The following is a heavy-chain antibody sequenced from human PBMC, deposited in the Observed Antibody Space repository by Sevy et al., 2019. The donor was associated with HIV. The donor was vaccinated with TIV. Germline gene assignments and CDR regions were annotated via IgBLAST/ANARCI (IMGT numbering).Heavy chain of an antibody. J-gene: IGHJ3*02. V-gene: IGHV4-38-2*02. Sequence: SETLSLTCAVSGYSISSGYYWGWIRQPPGKGLEWIGGIYHSGSTYYNPSLKSRVTISVDTSKNQFSLKLSSVTAADTAVYYCARDVLRGAFDIWGQGTMVTVSS. CDR3: ARDVLRGAFDI. CDR1: GYSISSGYY. CDR2: IYHSGST. D-gene: IGHD2-8*01.